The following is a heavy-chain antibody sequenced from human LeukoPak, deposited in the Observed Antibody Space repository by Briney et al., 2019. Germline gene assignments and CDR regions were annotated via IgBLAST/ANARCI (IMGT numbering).Heavy chain of an antibody. CDR3: ARVRTGLGYYFDY. J-gene: IGHJ4*02. CDR2: ISGSGGST. V-gene: IGHV3-23*01. D-gene: IGHD3/OR15-3a*01. Sequence: PGGSLRLSCAASGFTFSSYAMSWVRQAPGKGLEWVSAISGSGGSTYYADSVKGRFTISRDNSKNTLYLQMNSLRTEDTAVYYCARVRTGLGYYFDYWGQGTLVTVSS. CDR1: GFTFSSYA.